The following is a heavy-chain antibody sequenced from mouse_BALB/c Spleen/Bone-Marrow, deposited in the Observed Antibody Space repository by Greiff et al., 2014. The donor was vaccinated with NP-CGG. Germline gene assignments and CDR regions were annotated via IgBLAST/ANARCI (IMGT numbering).Heavy chain of an antibody. V-gene: IGHV1-67*01. CDR3: ARSGKVRNAMDY. CDR1: GYTFTDYA. CDR2: ISGYYGDA. D-gene: IGHD2-14*01. J-gene: IGHJ4*01. Sequence: VQLQQSGAELVRPGVSVKISCKGSGYTFTDYAIHWVKQSHAKSLEWIGLISGYYGDAIYNQKFKGKATMTVDKSSRTAYMDLAGLTSEDSAIYYCARSGKVRNAMDYWGQGTSVTVSS.